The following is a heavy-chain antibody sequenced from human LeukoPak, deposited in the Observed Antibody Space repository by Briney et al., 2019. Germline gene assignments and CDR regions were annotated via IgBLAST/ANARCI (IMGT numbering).Heavy chain of an antibody. CDR2: IYGGGST. V-gene: IGHV3-53*01. D-gene: IGHD2-21*02. Sequence: PGGSLRLSCAASGFTVSKNYMTWVRQAPGKGLEWVSVIYGGGSTYYADSEKGRFTISRDNSKNTLFLQMNSLRAEDTAIYYCAGLPVVTAVTGAFHIWGQGTMVTVSS. CDR3: AGLPVVTAVTGAFHI. CDR1: GFTVSKNY. J-gene: IGHJ3*02.